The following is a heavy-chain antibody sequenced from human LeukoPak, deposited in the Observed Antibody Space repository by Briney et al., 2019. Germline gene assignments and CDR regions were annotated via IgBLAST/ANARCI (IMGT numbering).Heavy chain of an antibody. V-gene: IGHV3-21*01. D-gene: IGHD6-19*01. CDR2: ISSSSSYI. J-gene: IGHJ5*02. CDR1: GFTFSSYS. CDR3: ARDIAVAGGALWFDP. Sequence: GGSLRLSCVASGFTFSSYSMNWVRQAPGKGLEWVSSISSSSSYIYYADSVKGRFTISRDNAKNSLYLQMNSLRAEDTAVYYCARDIAVAGGALWFDPWGQGTLVTVSS.